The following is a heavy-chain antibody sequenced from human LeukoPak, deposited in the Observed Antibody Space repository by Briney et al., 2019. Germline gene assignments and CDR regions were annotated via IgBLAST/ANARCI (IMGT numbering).Heavy chain of an antibody. CDR2: INHRGDT. Sequence: SETLSLTCAVYGGSFSSYYWSWIHQSPGKGLEWIAEINHRGDTNYNPSVKSRVTISVDTSKNQFSLKVTSLTAADTAVYYCARGPTISETGYFDYWGQGTLVTVSS. CDR1: GGSFSSYY. D-gene: IGHD1-1*01. V-gene: IGHV4-34*01. J-gene: IGHJ4*03. CDR3: ARGPTISETGYFDY.